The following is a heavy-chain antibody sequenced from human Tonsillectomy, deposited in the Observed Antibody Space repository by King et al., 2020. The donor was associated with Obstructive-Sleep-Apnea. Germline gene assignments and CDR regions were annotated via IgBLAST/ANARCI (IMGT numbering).Heavy chain of an antibody. V-gene: IGHV3-48*01. CDR3: ARDLGYNYGYYFDY. D-gene: IGHD5-18*01. CDR1: GFTFISYN. J-gene: IGHJ4*02. CDR2: ISISSDTR. Sequence: VQLVESGGGLVQPGGSLRLSCAASGFTFISYNMHWVRQAPGKGLDWVSYISISSDTRYYADSVKGRFTISRDNAKNSLYLQMHSLRAEDTAVYYCARDLGYNYGYYFDYWGQGTLLTVSS.